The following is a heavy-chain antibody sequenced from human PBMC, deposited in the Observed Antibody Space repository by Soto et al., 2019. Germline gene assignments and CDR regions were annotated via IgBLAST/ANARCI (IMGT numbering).Heavy chain of an antibody. CDR3: ARDSETFSSSSDDYYYYMDV. CDR1: GFTFSSYW. J-gene: IGHJ6*03. Sequence: EVQLVESGGGLVQPGGSLRLSCAASGFTFSSYWMSWVRQAPGKGLEWVANIKQDGSEKYYVDSGKGRCTISRDNAKNSLYLQMNILRAEDTAVYYCARDSETFSSSSDDYYYYMDVWGKGTTVTVSS. V-gene: IGHV3-7*01. CDR2: IKQDGSEK. D-gene: IGHD6-6*01.